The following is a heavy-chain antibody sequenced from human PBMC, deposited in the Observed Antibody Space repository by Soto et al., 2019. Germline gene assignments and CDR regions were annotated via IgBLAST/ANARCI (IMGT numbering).Heavy chain of an antibody. Sequence: QVQLQQWGAGLLKPSETLSLTCAVYGGSFSGYYWSWIRQPPGKGLEWIGEINHSGSTNYNPSLKSRVTISVDTSKNQFSLKLSSVTAADTAVYYCARGRYSSSWSHWNYDYYYGMDVWGQGTTVTVSS. V-gene: IGHV4-34*01. CDR3: ARGRYSSSWSHWNYDYYYGMDV. CDR2: INHSGST. CDR1: GGSFSGYY. J-gene: IGHJ6*02. D-gene: IGHD6-13*01.